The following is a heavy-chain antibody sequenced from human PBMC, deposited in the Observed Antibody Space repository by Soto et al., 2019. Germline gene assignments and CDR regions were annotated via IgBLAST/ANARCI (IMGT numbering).Heavy chain of an antibody. D-gene: IGHD2-2*02. CDR1: GGSISSYY. Sequence: SETLSLTCTASGGSISSYYWSWIRQPPGKGLEWIGYMYNTGGTIYNPSLKRRVTRSVDTSKNQFSLQLNSVTAADTAVYDCASVTRTCIRTSCYRYCCGMDVWGQGTTVTV. V-gene: IGHV4-59*01. CDR2: MYNTGGT. CDR3: ASVTRTCIRTSCYRYCCGMDV. J-gene: IGHJ6*02.